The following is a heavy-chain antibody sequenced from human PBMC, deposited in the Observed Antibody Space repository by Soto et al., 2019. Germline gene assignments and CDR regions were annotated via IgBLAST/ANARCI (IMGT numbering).Heavy chain of an antibody. Sequence: SGLRGEPTQTLTLTCTFSGFSLSTSGVGVGWIRQPPGKALEWLALIYWDDDKRYSPSLKSRLTITKDTSKNHVVLTMTNMDPVDTATYYCALVIVMVVTATPEGYYFDYWGQGTLVTVSS. J-gene: IGHJ4*02. CDR3: ALVIVMVVTATPEGYYFDY. D-gene: IGHD2-15*01. CDR2: IYWDDDK. V-gene: IGHV2-5*02. CDR1: GFSLSTSGVG.